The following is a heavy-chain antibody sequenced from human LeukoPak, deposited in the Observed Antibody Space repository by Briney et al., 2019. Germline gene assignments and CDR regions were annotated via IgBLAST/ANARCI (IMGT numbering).Heavy chain of an antibody. CDR1: GFTLSSYS. J-gene: IGHJ4*02. CDR2: ISSSSSYI. V-gene: IGHV3-21*01. CDR3: ARAASTSSPFDY. D-gene: IGHD2-2*01. Sequence: GGSLRLSCAASGFTLSSYSMNWVRQAPGKGLEWVSSISSSSSYIYYADSVKGRFTISRDNAKNSLYLQMNSLRAEDTAVYYCARAASTSSPFDYWGQGTLVTVSS.